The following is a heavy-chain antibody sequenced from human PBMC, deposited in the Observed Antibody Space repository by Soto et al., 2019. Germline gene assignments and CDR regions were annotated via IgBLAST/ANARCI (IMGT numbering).Heavy chain of an antibody. J-gene: IGHJ6*02. CDR1: GGTFSSYA. CDR2: IIPIFGTA. Sequence: QVQLVQSGAEVKKPGSSVKVSCKASGGTFSSYAISWVRQAPGQGLEWMGGIIPIFGTANYAQKFQGRVTITADESTSTAYMELSSLRSEDTAVYYCARVIARHYYDSRKVWSGMDVWGQGTTVTVSS. D-gene: IGHD3-22*01. CDR3: ARVIARHYYDSRKVWSGMDV. V-gene: IGHV1-69*01.